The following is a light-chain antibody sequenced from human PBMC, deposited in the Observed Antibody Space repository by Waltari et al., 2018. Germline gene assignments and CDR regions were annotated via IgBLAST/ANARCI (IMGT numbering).Light chain of an antibody. CDR1: NIGSKS. V-gene: IGLV3-21*03. CDR2: DDR. Sequence: SYVLTQPPSVSVAPGKTARITCGGNNIGSKSVHWYQQKPGQAPVLGVYDDRDRPSGKPERFSGSNSGNAATLTSSRVEAGDEADYYCQVWDSSSDHLYVFGTGTKVTVL. J-gene: IGLJ1*01. CDR3: QVWDSSSDHLYV.